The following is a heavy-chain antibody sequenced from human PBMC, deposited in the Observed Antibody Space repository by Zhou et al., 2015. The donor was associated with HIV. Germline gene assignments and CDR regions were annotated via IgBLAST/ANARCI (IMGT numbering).Heavy chain of an antibody. V-gene: IGHV3-30*18. D-gene: IGHD3-16*02. CDR1: GFTFRSYG. CDR2: ISYDGINK. CDR3: AKDPGPGMVTFGGLIGPYFFDN. Sequence: QVQLVESGGGVVQPGRSLRLSCAASGFTFRSYGMHWVRQSPGKGLEWVAVISYDGINKYYADSVKGRFTISRDNSKNTLHLQMNTLRAEDTATYYCAKDPGPGMVTFGGLIGPYFFDNWGQGTLVTVSS. J-gene: IGHJ4*02.